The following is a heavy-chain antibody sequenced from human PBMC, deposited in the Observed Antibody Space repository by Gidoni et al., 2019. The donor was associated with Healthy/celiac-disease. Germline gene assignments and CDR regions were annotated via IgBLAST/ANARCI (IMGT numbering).Heavy chain of an antibody. J-gene: IGHJ3*02. Sequence: EVQLVESGGGLVKPGGSLRLSCAASGFTFRSYSLTWVSQVPGKGMDWVTSIRSSSSYIYYADSVRGRVTISRDNAKNSLYLQMNSLRAEDTAGYYCARDRGTKLLWFGELSFSFDIWGQGTMVTVSS. CDR1: GFTFRSYS. CDR3: ARDRGTKLLWFGELSFSFDI. V-gene: IGHV3-21*01. CDR2: IRSSSSYI. D-gene: IGHD3-10*01.